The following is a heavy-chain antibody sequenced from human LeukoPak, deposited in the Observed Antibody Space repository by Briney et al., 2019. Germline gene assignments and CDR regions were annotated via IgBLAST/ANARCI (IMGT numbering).Heavy chain of an antibody. CDR2: INPSGGST. V-gene: IGHV1-46*01. CDR1: GYSFTSYW. J-gene: IGHJ4*02. CDR3: ARDQFWLTGGSQTPAYYFDY. D-gene: IGHD1-26*01. Sequence: GESLKISCKGSGYSFTSYWIGWVRQAPGQGLEWMGIINPSGGSTSYAQKFQGRVTMTRDTSTSTVYMELSSLRSEDTAVYYCARDQFWLTGGSQTPAYYFDYWGQGTLVTVSS.